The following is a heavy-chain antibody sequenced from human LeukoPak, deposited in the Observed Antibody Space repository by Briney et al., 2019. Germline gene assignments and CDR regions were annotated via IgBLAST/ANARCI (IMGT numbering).Heavy chain of an antibody. Sequence: SETLSLICTVSGGSISSYYWSWIRQPPGKGLEWIGYIYYSGSTNYNPSLKSRVTISVDTSKNQFSLKLSSVTAADTAVYYCVRDYPFDPWGQGTLVTVSS. J-gene: IGHJ5*02. CDR2: IYYSGST. CDR3: VRDYPFDP. V-gene: IGHV4-59*01. CDR1: GGSISSYY.